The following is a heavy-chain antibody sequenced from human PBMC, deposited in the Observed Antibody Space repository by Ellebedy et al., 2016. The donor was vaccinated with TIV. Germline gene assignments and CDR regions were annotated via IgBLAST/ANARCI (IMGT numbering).Heavy chain of an antibody. D-gene: IGHD5-24*01. CDR1: GFTFSSYA. Sequence: GESLKISXAASGFTFSSYALSWVGQAPGKGLEWVSAISGSGGSTYYADSVKGRFTISRDNSKNTLYLQMNSLRAEDTAVYYCAKIRLLSRDGYNYHYFDYWGQGTLVTVSS. CDR3: AKIRLLSRDGYNYHYFDY. J-gene: IGHJ4*02. V-gene: IGHV3-23*01. CDR2: ISGSGGST.